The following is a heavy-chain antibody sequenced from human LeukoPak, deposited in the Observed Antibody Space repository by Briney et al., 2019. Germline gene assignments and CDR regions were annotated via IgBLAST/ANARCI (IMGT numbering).Heavy chain of an antibody. V-gene: IGHV3-21*04. Sequence: GSLRLSCAASGFTFSPYAMNWVRQAPGKGLGWVSSIGGSGSSIYYADSVKGRFTISRDNAKNSLYLQMNSLRAEDTAVYYCARESEESFDYWGQGTLVTVSS. CDR3: ARESEESFDY. CDR2: IGGSGSSI. CDR1: GFTFSPYA. J-gene: IGHJ4*02.